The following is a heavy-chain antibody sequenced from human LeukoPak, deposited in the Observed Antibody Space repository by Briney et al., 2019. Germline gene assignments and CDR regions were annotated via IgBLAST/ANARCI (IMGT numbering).Heavy chain of an antibody. V-gene: IGHV1-69*04. J-gene: IGHJ6*02. CDR1: GGTFSSYA. CDR3: ARLNDYGGNSGYYYYGMDV. D-gene: IGHD4-17*01. CDR2: IIPILGIA. Sequence: ASVKVSCKASGGTFSSYAISWVRQAPGQGLEWMGRIIPILGIANYAQKFQGRVTITADKSTSTAYMELSSPRSEDTAVYYCARLNDYGGNSGYYYYGMDVWGQGTTVTVSS.